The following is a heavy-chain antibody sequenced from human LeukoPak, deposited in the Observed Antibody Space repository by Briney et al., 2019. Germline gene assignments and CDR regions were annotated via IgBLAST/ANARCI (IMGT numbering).Heavy chain of an antibody. D-gene: IGHD1-26*01. Sequence: GASVKVSCKASGFTFTAYWMHWVRQAPGQGLEWMGVINPSGSSTIYAQNLKGRVTMTRDASTTTVYMELSGLRSEDTAVYYCARDNSRLGGATTFWWFDPWGQGTLVTVSS. CDR2: INPSGSST. CDR3: ARDNSRLGGATTFWWFDP. J-gene: IGHJ5*02. CDR1: GFTFTAYW. V-gene: IGHV1-46*01.